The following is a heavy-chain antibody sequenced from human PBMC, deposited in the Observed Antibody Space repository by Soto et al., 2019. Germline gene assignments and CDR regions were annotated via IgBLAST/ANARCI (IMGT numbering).Heavy chain of an antibody. CDR2: IYYSETT. CDR1: GVSVTNGDYY. J-gene: IGHJ5*02. CDR3: ARQRRGGYWFDP. Sequence: PSETLSLTCAVSGVSVTNGDYYWSWMRQSPGKGLEWIGNIYYSETTSYNPSLNSRLSISIDTSRNQFSLQLTSVTAADTAISNCARQRRGGYWFDPWGQGTLVTVSS. V-gene: IGHV4-30-4*01.